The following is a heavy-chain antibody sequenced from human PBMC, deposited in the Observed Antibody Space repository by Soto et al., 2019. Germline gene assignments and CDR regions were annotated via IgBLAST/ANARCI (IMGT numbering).Heavy chain of an antibody. Sequence: QVQLQESGPGLVKPSGTLSLTCAVSGGSISSSNWWSWVRQPPGKGLEWIGEMYHSGSTNHNPSPKSRVTISVDKPTNQFSLKLRSVTAADTAVYYCARAHCSGGSCYSVQHWFDPWGQGTLVTVSS. V-gene: IGHV4-4*02. CDR1: GGSISSSNW. CDR2: MYHSGST. J-gene: IGHJ5*02. D-gene: IGHD2-15*01. CDR3: ARAHCSGGSCYSVQHWFDP.